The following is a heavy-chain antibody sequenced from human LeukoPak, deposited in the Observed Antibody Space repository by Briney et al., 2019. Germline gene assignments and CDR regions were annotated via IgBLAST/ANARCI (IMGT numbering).Heavy chain of an antibody. Sequence: GESLRLSCAASGFTFSSYSMNWVRQAPGKGLEWVSSISSSSSYIYYADSVKGRFTISRDNAKNSLYLQMNSLRAEDTAVYYCARDRRGLYGRGGYYYYGMDVWGKGTTVTVSS. CDR1: GFTFSSYS. CDR3: ARDRRGLYGRGGYYYYGMDV. J-gene: IGHJ6*04. CDR2: ISSSSSYI. D-gene: IGHD4-17*01. V-gene: IGHV3-21*01.